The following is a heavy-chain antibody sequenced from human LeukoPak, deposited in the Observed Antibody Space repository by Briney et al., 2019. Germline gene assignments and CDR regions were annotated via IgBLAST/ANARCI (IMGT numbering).Heavy chain of an antibody. CDR2: ISSDGGST. V-gene: IGHV3-64*04. D-gene: IGHD5-18*01. J-gene: IGHJ4*02. CDR1: GFTFSSYP. Sequence: GGSLRLSCSASGFTFSSYPMHWVRQAPGKRLEYVSGISSDGGSTYYTDSVKGRFTISRDNSKNTLYLQTNSLRAEDTAVYYCAREGVYSNGPFDYWGQGTRVTVSS. CDR3: AREGVYSNGPFDY.